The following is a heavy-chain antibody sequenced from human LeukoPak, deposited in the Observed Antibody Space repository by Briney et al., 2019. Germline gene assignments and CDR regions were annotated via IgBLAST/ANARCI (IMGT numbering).Heavy chain of an antibody. CDR3: AKDARLAY. J-gene: IGHJ4*02. Sequence: GGSLRLSCAASGFTFSSYSMNWVRQAPGKGLEWVSVISGSSGSTYYADSVKGRFTISRDDSKNTLYLQMISLRAEDTAVYYCAKDARLAYWGQGTLVTVSS. V-gene: IGHV3-23*01. CDR1: GFTFSSYS. CDR2: ISGSSGST.